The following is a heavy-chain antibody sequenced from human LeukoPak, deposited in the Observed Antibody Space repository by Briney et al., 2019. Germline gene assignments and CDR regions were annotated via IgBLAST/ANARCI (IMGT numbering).Heavy chain of an antibody. Sequence: GGSLRLSCAASGFTFSSYWMHWVRQAPGKGLAWVSRINSDGSSTSYADSVKGRFAISRDNAKNTLYLQMNSLRAEDTAVYYCARCPYDFWSGPYGMDVWGQGTTVTVSS. CDR1: GFTFSSYW. CDR3: ARCPYDFWSGPYGMDV. V-gene: IGHV3-74*01. CDR2: INSDGSST. D-gene: IGHD3-3*01. J-gene: IGHJ6*02.